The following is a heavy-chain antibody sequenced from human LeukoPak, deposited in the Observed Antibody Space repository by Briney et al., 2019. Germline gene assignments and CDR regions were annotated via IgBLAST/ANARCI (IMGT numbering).Heavy chain of an antibody. CDR2: ISGRGDVI. J-gene: IGHJ4*02. CDR3: ARPYYVAANYYFDY. D-gene: IGHD1-26*01. V-gene: IGHV3-48*03. Sequence: GGSLRLSCAASGFTFSNYEMNWVRQAPAKGLEWVSYISGRGDVIYYADSVKGRFTISRDNAKNSLYLQMNSLRAEDTAVYYCARPYYVAANYYFDYWGQGTLVTVSS. CDR1: GFTFSNYE.